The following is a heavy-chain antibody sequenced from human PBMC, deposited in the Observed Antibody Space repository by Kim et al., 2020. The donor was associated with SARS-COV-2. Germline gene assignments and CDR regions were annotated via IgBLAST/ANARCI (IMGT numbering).Heavy chain of an antibody. CDR3: ARDRNPYGSGRGYFDP. D-gene: IGHD3-10*01. V-gene: IGHV1-2*02. J-gene: IGHJ5*02. Sequence: ASVKVSCKASGYTFTDSYMHWVRQAPGQGLELMGWINPKSGGTNYVQKFQGRVTMTRDTSISTAYMEVSRLTSDDTAVYYCARDRNPYGSGRGYFDPWGQGTLVTVSS. CDR2: INPKSGGT. CDR1: GYTFTDSY.